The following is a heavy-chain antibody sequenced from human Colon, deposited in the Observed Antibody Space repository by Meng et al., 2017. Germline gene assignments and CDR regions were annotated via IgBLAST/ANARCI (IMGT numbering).Heavy chain of an antibody. CDR3: ARGRGSYSSIDF. V-gene: IGHV4-61*03. CDR1: GGAGSSPSCY. CDR2: VYYTGSA. Sequence: QLQRSGPRLVTASETLSLSFTLSGGAGSSPSCYWSWSRQTPGKGLEWLGYVYYTGSANSNPSLKSRVTISVDTSKNHFSLNLTSVTAADTAVYYCARGRGSYSSIDFWGQGTLVTVSS. D-gene: IGHD1-26*01. J-gene: IGHJ4*02.